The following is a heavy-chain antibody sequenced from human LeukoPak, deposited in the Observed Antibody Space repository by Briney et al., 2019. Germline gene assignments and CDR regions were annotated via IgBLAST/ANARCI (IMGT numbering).Heavy chain of an antibody. Sequence: APVKVSCRASGYTFTSYDINWVRQATGQGLEWMGWMNPNSGNTGYAQKFQGRVTITRDTSISTAYMELSSLRSEDTAVYYCARDYGGNSGWFDPWGQGTLVTVSS. D-gene: IGHD4-23*01. CDR3: ARDYGGNSGWFDP. J-gene: IGHJ5*02. CDR2: MNPNSGNT. CDR1: GYTFTSYD. V-gene: IGHV1-8*03.